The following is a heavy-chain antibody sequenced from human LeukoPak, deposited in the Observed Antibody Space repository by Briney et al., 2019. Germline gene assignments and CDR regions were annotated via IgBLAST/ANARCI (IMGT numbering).Heavy chain of an antibody. V-gene: IGHV3-23*01. Sequence: PGGSLRLSCAASGFIFSDHAMSWVRQASGKGLEWLSTIYDGGGYTYYADSVKGRFTISRDMSRSTVFLQMNNLRVEDTAVYFCAKGGSLNFNSGLSDYWGQGTPVTVSS. D-gene: IGHD6-19*01. J-gene: IGHJ4*02. CDR1: GFIFSDHA. CDR3: AKGGSLNFNSGLSDY. CDR2: IYDGGGYT.